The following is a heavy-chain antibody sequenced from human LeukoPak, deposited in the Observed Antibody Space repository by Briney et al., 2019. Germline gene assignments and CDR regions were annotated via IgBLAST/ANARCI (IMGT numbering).Heavy chain of an antibody. J-gene: IGHJ4*02. CDR2: INSDGSST. Sequence: PGGSLRLSCAASGFTFSRLWMHWVRQAPGKGLVWVSRINSDGSSTSYADFVKGRFTISRDNAKNTLYLQMNSLRAEGTAVYYCASDTVDTALGIDYWGQGTLVTVSS. CDR3: ASDTVDTALGIDY. CDR1: GFTFSRLW. V-gene: IGHV3-74*01. D-gene: IGHD5-18*01.